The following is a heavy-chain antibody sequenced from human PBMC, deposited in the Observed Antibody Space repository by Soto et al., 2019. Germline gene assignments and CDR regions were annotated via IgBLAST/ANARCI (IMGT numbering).Heavy chain of an antibody. CDR3: ARDYEQQLDTERHYYYYYGMDV. D-gene: IGHD6-13*01. CDR1: GYTFTSYG. Sequence: ASVKVSCKASGYTFTSYGISWVRQAPGQGLEWMGWISAYNGNTNYAQKLQGRVTMTTDTSTSTAYMELRSLRSDDTAVYYCARDYEQQLDTERHYYYYYGMDVWGQGTTVTVSS. J-gene: IGHJ6*02. CDR2: ISAYNGNT. V-gene: IGHV1-18*01.